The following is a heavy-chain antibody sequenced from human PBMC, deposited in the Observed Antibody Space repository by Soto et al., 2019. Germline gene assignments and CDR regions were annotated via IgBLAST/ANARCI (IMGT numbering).Heavy chain of an antibody. Sequence: SETLSLTCTVSGGSISSSSYYWGWIRQPPGKGLEWIGSIYYSGSTYYNPSLKSRVTISVDTSKNQFSLKLSSVTAADTAVYYCARHPITVVTYNYWGQGTLVTVSS. V-gene: IGHV4-39*01. CDR1: GGSISSSSYY. D-gene: IGHD2-21*02. CDR3: ARHPITVVTYNY. CDR2: IYYSGST. J-gene: IGHJ4*02.